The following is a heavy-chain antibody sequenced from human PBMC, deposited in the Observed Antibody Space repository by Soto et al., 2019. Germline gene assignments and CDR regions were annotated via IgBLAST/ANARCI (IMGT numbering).Heavy chain of an antibody. D-gene: IGHD3-3*01. J-gene: IGHJ6*02. CDR1: GFTFSSYW. CDR3: ASGYYTQYYYYGMDV. V-gene: IGHV3-74*01. Sequence: EVQLVESGGGLVQPGGSLRLSCAASGFTFSSYWMHWVRQAPGKGLVWVSRINSDASSTSYADSVKGRFTISRDNAKNTLYLQMNSLRAEDTAVYYCASGYYTQYYYYGMDVWGQGTTVTVSS. CDR2: INSDASST.